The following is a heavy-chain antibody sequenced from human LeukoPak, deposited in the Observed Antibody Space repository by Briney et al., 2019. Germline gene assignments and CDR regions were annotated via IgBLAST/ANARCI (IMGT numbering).Heavy chain of an antibody. CDR1: GFTFSSYW. CDR3: ARDSPTSMIVNGFFAS. V-gene: IGHV3-7*01. D-gene: IGHD3-22*01. J-gene: IGHJ4*02. Sequence: QPGGSLRLSCTASGFTFSSYWMSWVRQAPGKGLEWVATIRQDGSEKYYVDSVKGRFTIFRDNAENSLYLQMSSLRADDTAVYYCARDSPTSMIVNGFFASWGLGTQVTVSS. CDR2: IRQDGSEK.